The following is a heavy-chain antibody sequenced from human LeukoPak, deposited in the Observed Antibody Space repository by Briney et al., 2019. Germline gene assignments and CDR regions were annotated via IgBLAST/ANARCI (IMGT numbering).Heavy chain of an antibody. CDR1: GFTFSSSA. J-gene: IGHJ5*02. CDR3: AGGWFDP. Sequence: GGSLRLSCAASGFTFSSSAMSWVRQAPGKGLEWVSSISGSGSGGSTYYADSVKGRFAISRDNSKNTLYLQMNSLRAEDTAVYYCAGGWFDPWGQGTLVTVSS. CDR2: ISGSGSGGST. V-gene: IGHV3-23*01.